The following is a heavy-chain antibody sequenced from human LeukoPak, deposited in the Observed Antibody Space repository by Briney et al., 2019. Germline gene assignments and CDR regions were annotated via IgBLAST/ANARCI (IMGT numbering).Heavy chain of an antibody. J-gene: IGHJ6*03. CDR3: ARGADCSSTSCYNAYYYMDV. CDR1: GYTFTSYY. Sequence: ASVKVSCKASGYTFTSYYMHWVRQAPGQGLEWMGWINPNSGGTNYAQKFQGRVTMTRDTSISTAYMELSRLRSDDTAVYYCARGADCSSTSCYNAYYYMDVWGKGATVTVSS. V-gene: IGHV1-2*02. CDR2: INPNSGGT. D-gene: IGHD2-2*02.